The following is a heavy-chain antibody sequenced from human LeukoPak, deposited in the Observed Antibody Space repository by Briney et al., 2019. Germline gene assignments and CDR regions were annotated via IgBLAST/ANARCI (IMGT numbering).Heavy chain of an antibody. CDR3: ARGDYGSGSIYYYYYMDV. D-gene: IGHD3-10*01. CDR2: IKQDGREK. J-gene: IGHJ6*03. Sequence: GGSLRLSCAASGFTFSSYWMSWVRQAPGKGLEWVANIKQDGREKYYVDSVKGRFTISRDNAKNSLYLQMNSLRAEDTAVYYCARGDYGSGSIYYYYYMDVWGKGTTVTVSS. V-gene: IGHV3-7*01. CDR1: GFTFSSYW.